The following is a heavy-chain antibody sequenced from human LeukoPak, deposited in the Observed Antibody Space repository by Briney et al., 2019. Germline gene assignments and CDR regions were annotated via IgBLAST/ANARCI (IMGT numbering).Heavy chain of an antibody. CDR3: AREGPMFDSGSYSKSLGY. Sequence: SETLSLTCAVYGGSFSNYYWSWIRQPPGKGLEWIGDIYHTGSTTYNPSLKSRVTISVDTSKNQFSLKVNSVTAADTAVYYCAREGPMFDSGSYSKSLGYWGQGILVTVSS. V-gene: IGHV4-34*01. D-gene: IGHD3-10*01. CDR1: GGSFSNYY. CDR2: IYHTGST. J-gene: IGHJ4*02.